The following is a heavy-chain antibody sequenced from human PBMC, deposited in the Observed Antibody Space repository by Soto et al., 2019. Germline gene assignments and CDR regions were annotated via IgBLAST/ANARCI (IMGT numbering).Heavy chain of an antibody. J-gene: IGHJ5*02. D-gene: IGHD5-12*01. CDR1: GYTFTRYA. V-gene: IGHV1-3*04. CDR2: INTGNGNT. Sequence: ASVKVSCKASGYTFTRYAMHWVRQAPGQGLEWMGWINTGNGNTHYSQKFQGRVTFTRDASATTAYMELSSLTSEDKAVYYCARNVAYFDPWGQGTLVTVSS. CDR3: ARNVAYFDP.